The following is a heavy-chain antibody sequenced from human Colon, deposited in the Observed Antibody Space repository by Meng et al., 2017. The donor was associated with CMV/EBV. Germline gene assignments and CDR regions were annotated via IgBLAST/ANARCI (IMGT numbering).Heavy chain of an antibody. CDR2: LDWNGGSI. CDR3: ARGAFD. V-gene: IGHV3-20*04. J-gene: IGHJ1*01. Sequence: GESLKISCEASRFTFDDYGMRWVRQAPGKGLEWIAALDWNGGSINYAESVKGRFTISRDNSKNTLSLQMHSLRVEDTAVYYCARGAFDWGQGTLVTVSS. D-gene: IGHD2/OR15-2a*01. CDR1: RFTFDDYG.